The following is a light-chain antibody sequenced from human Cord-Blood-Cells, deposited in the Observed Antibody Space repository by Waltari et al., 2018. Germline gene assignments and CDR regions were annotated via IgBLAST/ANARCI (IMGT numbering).Light chain of an antibody. CDR1: QSVSSN. V-gene: IGKV3-15*01. CDR3: QQYGSSPYT. J-gene: IGKJ2*01. Sequence: EIVMTQSPATLSVSPGERATLSCRASQSVSSNLAWYQQKPGQAPRLLIYGASTRATGIPARFSGSWSGTEFTLTISRLEPEDFAVYYCQQYGSSPYTFGQGTKLEIK. CDR2: GAS.